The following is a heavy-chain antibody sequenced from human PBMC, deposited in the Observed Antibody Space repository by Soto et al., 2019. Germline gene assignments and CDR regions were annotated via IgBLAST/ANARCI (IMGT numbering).Heavy chain of an antibody. CDR1: GYTFTNYG. Sequence: VASVKVSCKTSGYTFTNYGISWVRQAPGQGLEWMGWISAYNGNTDFAQKFQGRVTMTTDTFTSTASMELRSLRSDDTAVYYCATYDSRGYLSLDYWGQGTLVTVSS. J-gene: IGHJ4*02. D-gene: IGHD3-22*01. CDR2: ISAYNGNT. CDR3: ATYDSRGYLSLDY. V-gene: IGHV1-18*01.